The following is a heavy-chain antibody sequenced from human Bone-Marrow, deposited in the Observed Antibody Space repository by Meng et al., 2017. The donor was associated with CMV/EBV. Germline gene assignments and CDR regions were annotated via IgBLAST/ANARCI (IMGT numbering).Heavy chain of an antibody. Sequence: SVKVSCKASGGTFSSYAISWVRQAPGQGLEWMGGIIPIFGTANYAQKFQGRVTITTDESTSTAYMELSSLRSEDTAVYYCASRWGMAAAGTYFQHWDQGTLVTVSS. CDR2: IIPIFGTA. CDR3: ASRWGMAAAGTYFQH. V-gene: IGHV1-69*05. CDR1: GGTFSSYA. D-gene: IGHD6-13*01. J-gene: IGHJ1*01.